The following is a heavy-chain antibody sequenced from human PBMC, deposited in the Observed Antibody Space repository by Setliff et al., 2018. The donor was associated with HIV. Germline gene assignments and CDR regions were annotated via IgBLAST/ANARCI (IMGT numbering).Heavy chain of an antibody. V-gene: IGHV4-34*01. D-gene: IGHD6-19*01. CDR2: ITHSGST. Sequence: PSETLSLPCAVYGGSFTDFYWTFIRQSPGKGLEWIGEITHSGSTTYDPSLKSRITVSVDTSKNQFSLKLTSVTAADMGVYYCARGRKKTLAVSGTRYFDFWGQGTLVTVSS. CDR1: GGSFTDFY. J-gene: IGHJ4*02. CDR3: ARGRKKTLAVSGTRYFDF.